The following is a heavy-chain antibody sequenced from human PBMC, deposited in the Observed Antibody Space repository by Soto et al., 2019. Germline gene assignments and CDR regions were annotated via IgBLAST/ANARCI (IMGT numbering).Heavy chain of an antibody. Sequence: SETLSLTCSVSGGAMSEYFWSWIRQSPGKGLEWIGYIYYLGSTDYNPSLKSRVTISVDTSKRQFSLRLTSVTAADTAVYYCARDGYDGSGSPYPAYWGPGTQVTVSS. CDR2: IYYLGST. CDR1: GGAMSEYF. J-gene: IGHJ4*02. CDR3: ARDGYDGSGSPYPAY. V-gene: IGHV4-59*01. D-gene: IGHD3-10*01.